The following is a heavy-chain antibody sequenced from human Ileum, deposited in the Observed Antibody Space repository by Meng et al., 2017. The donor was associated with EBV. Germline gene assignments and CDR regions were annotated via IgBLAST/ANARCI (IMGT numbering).Heavy chain of an antibody. CDR3: ARDPTGGEDHQRV. Sequence: QGLLEGSGPGRVKPSGTLFLTCAFSGGSISSSNWWSWVRQPPGKGLEWIGKIYHSGITIYNPSLKSRVTMSVDNSKNQFSLKLNSMTAADTAVYYCARDPTGGEDHQRVWGQGTLVTVSS. V-gene: IGHV4-4*02. CDR1: GGSISSSNW. J-gene: IGHJ4*02. D-gene: IGHD1-14*01. CDR2: IYHSGIT.